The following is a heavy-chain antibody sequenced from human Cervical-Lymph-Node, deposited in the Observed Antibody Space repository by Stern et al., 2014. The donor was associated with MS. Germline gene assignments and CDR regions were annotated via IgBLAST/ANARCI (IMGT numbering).Heavy chain of an antibody. CDR3: ARDDPSVGATAY. J-gene: IGHJ4*02. Sequence: QIQLVQSGAEVKKPGASVKVSCKASGYTLTRYGISWVRQPPGQGLEWMGRISPYNGKTNYAQQFQGRLTMTTDTSTSTAYLAPRSLRSDDPAVYDCARDDPSVGATAYWGQGTLVTVSS. CDR2: ISPYNGKT. D-gene: IGHD1-26*01. V-gene: IGHV1-18*01. CDR1: GYTLTRYG.